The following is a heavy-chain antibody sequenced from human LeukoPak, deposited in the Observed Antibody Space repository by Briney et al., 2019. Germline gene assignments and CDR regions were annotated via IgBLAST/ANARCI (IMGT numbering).Heavy chain of an antibody. CDR3: ARGRGVDFWSGYYKVGAWFDP. CDR1: GGSFSGYY. D-gene: IGHD3-3*01. Sequence: PSETLSLTCAVYGGSFSGYYWSWIRQPPGKGLEWIGEINHSGSTNYNPSLKSRVTISVDTSKNQFSLKLSSVTAADTAAYYCARGRGVDFWSGYYKVGAWFDPWGQGTLVTVSS. CDR2: INHSGST. V-gene: IGHV4-34*01. J-gene: IGHJ5*02.